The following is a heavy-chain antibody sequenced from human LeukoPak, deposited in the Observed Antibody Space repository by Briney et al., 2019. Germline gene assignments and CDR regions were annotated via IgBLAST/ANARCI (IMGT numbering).Heavy chain of an antibody. J-gene: IGHJ4*02. Sequence: PGGSLRLSCAASGFTFSSYSMNWVRQAPGKGLEWVSSISSSSSYIYYADSVKGRFTISRDNSKNTLYLQMNSLRAEDTAVYYCARRDSSRSFDYWGQGTLVTVSS. CDR3: ARRDSSRSFDY. D-gene: IGHD6-6*01. CDR2: ISSSSSYI. V-gene: IGHV3-21*04. CDR1: GFTFSSYS.